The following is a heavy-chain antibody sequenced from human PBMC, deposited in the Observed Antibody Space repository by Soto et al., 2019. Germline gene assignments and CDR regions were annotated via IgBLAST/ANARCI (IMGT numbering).Heavy chain of an antibody. Sequence: QVQVVESGGGVVQPGSSLRLSCAASGFSLANYGIHWVRQAPGKRLQWVALIWFEGNHEDYADSVKGRFTISRDNTKNTEYLQMNSLREKDSARYYCARDAKGRWSYVGIFDMWGQGTMVAVSS. D-gene: IGHD1-20*01. CDR1: GFSLANYG. CDR3: ARDAKGRWSYVGIFDM. CDR2: IWFEGNHE. V-gene: IGHV3-33*01. J-gene: IGHJ3*02.